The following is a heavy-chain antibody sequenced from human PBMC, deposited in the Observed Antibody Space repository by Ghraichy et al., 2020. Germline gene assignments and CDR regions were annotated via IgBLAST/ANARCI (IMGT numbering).Heavy chain of an antibody. D-gene: IGHD2-15*01. Sequence: SETPSLTCAVYGGSFSGYYWSWIRQPPGKGLEWIGEINHSGSTNYNPSLKSRVTISVDTSKNQFSLKLSSVTAADTAVYYCARLPSGVVPKDYWGQGTLVTVSS. J-gene: IGHJ4*02. V-gene: IGHV4-34*01. CDR1: GGSFSGYY. CDR3: ARLPSGVVPKDY. CDR2: INHSGST.